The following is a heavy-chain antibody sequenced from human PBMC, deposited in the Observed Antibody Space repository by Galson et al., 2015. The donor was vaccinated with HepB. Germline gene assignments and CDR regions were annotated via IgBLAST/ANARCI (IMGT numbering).Heavy chain of an antibody. D-gene: IGHD4-17*01. V-gene: IGHV3-30-3*01. J-gene: IGHJ1*01. CDR3: ARSRLTVTYQAEYFQH. Sequence: SLRLSCAASGFTFSSYAMHWVRQAPGKGLEWVAVISYDGSNKYYADSVKGRFTISRDNSKNTLYLQMNSLRAEDTAVYYCARSRLTVTYQAEYFQHWGQGTLVTVSS. CDR2: ISYDGSNK. CDR1: GFTFSSYA.